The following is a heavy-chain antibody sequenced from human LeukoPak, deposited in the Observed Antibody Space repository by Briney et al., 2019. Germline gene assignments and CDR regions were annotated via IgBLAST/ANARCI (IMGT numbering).Heavy chain of an antibody. CDR3: ARASGQGLGCPRH. CDR1: GFTFSSYA. V-gene: IGHV3-30*04. D-gene: IGHD2-15*01. J-gene: IGHJ4*02. CDR2: ISFDGSNK. Sequence: GGSLRLSCAASGFTFSSYAMHWVRQAPGKGLEWVAVISFDGSNKYYADSVKGRFTISRDNAKNSLFLQMNSLRVEDTALYYCARASGQGLGCPRHWGQGTLVTVSS.